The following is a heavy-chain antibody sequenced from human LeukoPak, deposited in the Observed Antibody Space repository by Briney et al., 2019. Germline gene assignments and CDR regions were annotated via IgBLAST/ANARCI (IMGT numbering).Heavy chain of an antibody. D-gene: IGHD3-22*01. Sequence: SETLSLTCAVYGVSFSGYYWSWIRQPPGKGLEWIGEINHSGSTNYNPSLKSRVTISVDTSKNQFSLKLSFVTAADTAVYYCARDVNYYDSSGYPLPWGQGTLVTVSS. CDR2: INHSGST. CDR3: ARDVNYYDSSGYPLP. V-gene: IGHV4-34*01. CDR1: GVSFSGYY. J-gene: IGHJ5*02.